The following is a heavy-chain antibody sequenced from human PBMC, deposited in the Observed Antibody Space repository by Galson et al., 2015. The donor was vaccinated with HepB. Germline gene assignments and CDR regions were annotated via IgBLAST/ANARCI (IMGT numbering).Heavy chain of an antibody. Sequence: SLRLSCAASGFIFSNYWMSWVRQAPGKGLEWVANIKEDGSEKYYVDSGKGRFTISRDNAKNSLFLQMNSLRAEDTAVYYCAKDVPSLGPSMDVWGQGTTVTVSS. CDR2: IKEDGSEK. J-gene: IGHJ6*02. D-gene: IGHD2-2*01. CDR3: AKDVPSLGPSMDV. CDR1: GFIFSNYW. V-gene: IGHV3-7*03.